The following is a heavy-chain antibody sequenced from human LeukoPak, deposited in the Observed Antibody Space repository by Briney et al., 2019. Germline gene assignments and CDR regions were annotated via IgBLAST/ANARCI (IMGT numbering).Heavy chain of an antibody. Sequence: GGSLRLSCAASGFTFSDYYMSWIRQAPGKGLEWVSYISSSGSTIYYADSVKGRFTISRDNAKNSLYLHMNSLRGEDTALYYCARVVDSVTGADYWGQGTLVTVSS. CDR2: ISSSGSTI. CDR3: ARVVDSVTGADY. V-gene: IGHV3-11*04. CDR1: GFTFSDYY. J-gene: IGHJ4*02. D-gene: IGHD1-26*01.